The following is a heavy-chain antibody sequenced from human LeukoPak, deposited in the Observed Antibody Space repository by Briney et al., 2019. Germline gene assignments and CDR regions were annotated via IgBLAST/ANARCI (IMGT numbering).Heavy chain of an antibody. CDR1: GGSIRSSNW. CDR2: IYHSGST. Sequence: SETLSLTCAVSGGSIRSSNWWSWVRQPPGKELEWIGEIYHSGSTNYNPSLKSRVTISEDKSKNQFSLKLTSVTAADTAVYYCARQDYYDSGAWYFDLWGRGTLVTVSS. V-gene: IGHV4-4*02. CDR3: ARQDYYDSGAWYFDL. J-gene: IGHJ2*01. D-gene: IGHD3-22*01.